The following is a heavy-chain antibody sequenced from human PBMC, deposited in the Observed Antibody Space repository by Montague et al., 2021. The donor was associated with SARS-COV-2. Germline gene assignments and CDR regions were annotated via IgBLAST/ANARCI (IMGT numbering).Heavy chain of an antibody. Sequence: SETLSLTCTVSSGSISNYYWSCFLQQPGKRLVWCGFISHTESTNYNPSFGSRVSTSTDTSKSQFSLRVRSVTAADTAVYYCARSVRFAYGLDVWGQGTTVTISS. CDR3: ARSVRFAYGLDV. D-gene: IGHD3-16*01. J-gene: IGHJ6*02. CDR2: ISHTEST. CDR1: SGSISNYY. V-gene: IGHV4-59*08.